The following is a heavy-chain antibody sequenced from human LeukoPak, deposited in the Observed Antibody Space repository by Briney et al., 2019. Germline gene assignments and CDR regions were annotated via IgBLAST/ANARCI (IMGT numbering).Heavy chain of an antibody. D-gene: IGHD5-24*01. J-gene: IGHJ4*02. Sequence: PGGSLRLSCAASGFKFSDYSMNWVRQVPGKGLEWISYIGIDSGNTNYADSVKGRFTISGDKAKNSLYLQTNSLRVEDTAVYYCARDYKYAFANWGQGTLVTVSS. CDR1: GFKFSDYS. V-gene: IGHV3-48*01. CDR3: ARDYKYAFAN. CDR2: IGIDSGNT.